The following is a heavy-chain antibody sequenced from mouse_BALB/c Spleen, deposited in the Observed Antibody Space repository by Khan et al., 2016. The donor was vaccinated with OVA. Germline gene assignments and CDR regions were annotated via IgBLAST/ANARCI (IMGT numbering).Heavy chain of an antibody. CDR3: ARWFDGYSYVCAMDY. CDR2: IWSDGST. D-gene: IGHD2-3*01. CDR1: GFSLTTYG. J-gene: IGHJ4*01. Sequence: VKLLESGPGLVAPSQSLSITCTVSGFSLTTYGVHWVRQPPGKGLEWLVMIWSDGSTNYNSALKSRLSISKANSKSQVFLKMNSLHTDDQAMYYSARWFDGYSYVCAMDYWGQGTSVTVSS. V-gene: IGHV2-6*02.